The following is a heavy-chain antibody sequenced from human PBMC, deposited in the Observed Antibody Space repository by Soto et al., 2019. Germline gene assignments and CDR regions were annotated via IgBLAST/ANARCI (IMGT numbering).Heavy chain of an antibody. Sequence: QVQLVESGGGVVEPGRSLRLSCAASGFTFSIYGMHWVRQAPGKGLEWVAVISYDGSDKYYGDSGKGRFTISRDNSKNTLYLQMNSLRTEDTAIYYCAKDDYGDQGGFDYWGQGTLVSVSS. D-gene: IGHD4-17*01. V-gene: IGHV3-30*18. CDR3: AKDDYGDQGGFDY. CDR1: GFTFSIYG. J-gene: IGHJ4*02. CDR2: ISYDGSDK.